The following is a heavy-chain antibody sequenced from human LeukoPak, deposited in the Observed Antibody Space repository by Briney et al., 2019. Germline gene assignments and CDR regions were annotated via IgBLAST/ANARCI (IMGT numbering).Heavy chain of an antibody. CDR1: GGSFSGYY. D-gene: IGHD1-7*01. CDR3: ARDGLYNWNYSAYLYYFDY. V-gene: IGHV4-34*01. CDR2: INHSGST. J-gene: IGHJ4*02. Sequence: PSETLSLTCAVYGGSFSGYYWSWIRQPPGKGLEWIGEINHSGSTNYNPSLKSRVTISVDTSKNQFSLKLSSVTAADTAVYYCARDGLYNWNYSAYLYYFDYWGQGTLVTVSS.